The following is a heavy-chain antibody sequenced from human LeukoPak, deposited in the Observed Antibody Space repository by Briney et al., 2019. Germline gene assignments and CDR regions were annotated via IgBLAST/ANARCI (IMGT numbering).Heavy chain of an antibody. CDR2: IYYSGST. V-gene: IGHV4-59*08. CDR1: GGSISSYY. CDR3: ARQNIVVVTAIETWLDP. D-gene: IGHD2-21*02. J-gene: IGHJ5*02. Sequence: PSETLSLTCTVSGGSISSYYWSWIRQPPGKGLEWIGYIYYSGSTNYNPPLKSRVTISVDTSKNQFSLKLSSVTAADTAVYYCARQNIVVVTAIETWLDPWGQGTLVTVSS.